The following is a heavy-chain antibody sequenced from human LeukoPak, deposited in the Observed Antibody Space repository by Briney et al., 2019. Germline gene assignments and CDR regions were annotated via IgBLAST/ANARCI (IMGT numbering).Heavy chain of an antibody. J-gene: IGHJ6*03. CDR1: GFTFSSYA. CDR3: AKGKSYYMDV. Sequence: GGSLRLSCAASGFTFSSYAMSWVRQAPGKGLEWVSAISGGGGTTYYADSVKGRFTISRDNSKNTLYLQMNSLRADDTAVYYCAKGKSYYMDVWGKGTTVTASS. CDR2: ISGGGGTT. V-gene: IGHV3-23*01.